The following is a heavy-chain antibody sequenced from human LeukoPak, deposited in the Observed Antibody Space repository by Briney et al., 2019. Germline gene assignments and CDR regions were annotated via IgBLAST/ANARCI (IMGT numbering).Heavy chain of an antibody. CDR1: GGSISSSDYY. D-gene: IGHD3-10*01. V-gene: IGHV4-39*07. CDR3: TRDHYLSGFT. CDR2: IYYSGST. Sequence: SETLSLTCTVSGGSISSSDYYWGWIRQPPGRGLEWIGSIYYSGSTYYSPSLKSRVTISVDTSKNQFSLNLTSVTAADTAVYYCTRDHYLSGFTWGQGTLVTVSS. J-gene: IGHJ4*02.